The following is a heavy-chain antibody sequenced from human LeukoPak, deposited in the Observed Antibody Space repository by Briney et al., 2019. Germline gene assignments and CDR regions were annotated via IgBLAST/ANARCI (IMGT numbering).Heavy chain of an antibody. V-gene: IGHV4-4*02. D-gene: IGHD2-2*01. J-gene: IGHJ3*02. Sequence: SETLSLTCAVSGGSISSSNWWSWVRQPPGKGLEWIGQIYHSGSTNYNPSLESRVTISVDKSKNQFSLKLSSVTAADTAVYYCATGYCSSTSCYVSGSFDIWGQGTMVTVSS. CDR1: GGSISSSNW. CDR2: IYHSGST. CDR3: ATGYCSSTSCYVSGSFDI.